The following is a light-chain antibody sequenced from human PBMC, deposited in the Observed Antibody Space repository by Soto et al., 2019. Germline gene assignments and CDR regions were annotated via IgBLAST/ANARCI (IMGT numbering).Light chain of an antibody. CDR2: GNS. CDR3: QSYDSSHRV. V-gene: IGLV1-40*01. CDR1: SSNIGAGYD. Sequence: QSVLTQPPSVSGAPGQRVTISCTGSSSNIGAGYDVHWYQQLPGTAPKLLIYGNSNRPSGVPDRFSGSKSGTSASLAITGLRAEDEADNSCQSYDSSHRVFGGGTKLTAL. J-gene: IGLJ3*02.